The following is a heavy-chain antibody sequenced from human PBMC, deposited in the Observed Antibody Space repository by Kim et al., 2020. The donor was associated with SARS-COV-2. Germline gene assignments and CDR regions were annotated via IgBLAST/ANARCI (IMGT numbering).Heavy chain of an antibody. CDR1: GYTFTSYA. CDR2: INTNTGNP. CDR3: AREFRQLEGYYYYGMDV. J-gene: IGHJ6*02. Sequence: ASVKVSCKASGYTFTSYAMNWVRQAPGQGLEWMGWINTNTGNPTYAQGFTGRFVFSLDTSVSTAYLQISSLKAEDTAVYYCAREFRQLEGYYYYGMDVWGQGTTVTVSS. D-gene: IGHD6-13*01. V-gene: IGHV7-4-1*02.